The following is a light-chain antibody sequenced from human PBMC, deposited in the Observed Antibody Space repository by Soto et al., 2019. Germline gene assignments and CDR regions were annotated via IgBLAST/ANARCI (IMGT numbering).Light chain of an antibody. CDR3: QVWDSSSDHPV. V-gene: IGLV3-21*04. CDR2: YDS. Sequence: SYELTQPPSVSVAPGQTARITYGGNNIGSKSVHWYQQKPGQAPVLVIYYDSDRPSGIPERFSGSNSGNTATLTISRVEAGDEADYYCQVWDSSSDHPVFGTGTKLTVL. J-gene: IGLJ1*01. CDR1: NIGSKS.